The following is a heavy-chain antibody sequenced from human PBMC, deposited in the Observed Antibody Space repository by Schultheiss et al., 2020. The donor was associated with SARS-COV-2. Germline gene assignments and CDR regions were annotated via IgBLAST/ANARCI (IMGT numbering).Heavy chain of an antibody. CDR3: ARDRCSGGSCYEFDY. CDR1: GYTFTSYG. J-gene: IGHJ4*02. Sequence: ASVKVSCKASGYTFTSYGISWVRQAPGQGLEWMGWINPNSGGTNYAQKFQGRVTMTRDTSTSTVYMELSSLRSEDTAVYYCARDRCSGGSCYEFDYWGQGTLVTVSS. CDR2: INPNSGGT. D-gene: IGHD2-15*01. V-gene: IGHV1-2*02.